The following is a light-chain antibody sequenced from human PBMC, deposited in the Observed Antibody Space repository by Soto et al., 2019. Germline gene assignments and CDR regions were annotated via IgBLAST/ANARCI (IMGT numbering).Light chain of an antibody. Sequence: QSVLTQPASVSGSPGQSITISCTGTSSDGGGYNYVSWYQQHPGKAPKLMIYEVSNRPSGVSNRFSGSRSGNTASLTISGLQAEDEADYYCSSYTSSSTLYVFGTGTKLTV. V-gene: IGLV2-14*01. CDR2: EVS. CDR3: SSYTSSSTLYV. J-gene: IGLJ1*01. CDR1: SSDGGGYNY.